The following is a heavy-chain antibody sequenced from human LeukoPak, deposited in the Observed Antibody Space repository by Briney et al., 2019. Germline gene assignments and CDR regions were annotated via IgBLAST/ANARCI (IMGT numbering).Heavy chain of an antibody. CDR2: IYPGDSDT. Sequence: GESPKISCKGSGYSSTSYWIGWVRQMPGKGLEWMGIIYPGDSDTRYSPSFQGQVTISADKSISTAYLQWSSLKASDTAMYYCARLGYYGSGSYSTQFFFDYWGQGTLVTVSS. CDR1: GYSSTSYW. J-gene: IGHJ4*02. CDR3: ARLGYYGSGSYSTQFFFDY. D-gene: IGHD3-10*01. V-gene: IGHV5-51*01.